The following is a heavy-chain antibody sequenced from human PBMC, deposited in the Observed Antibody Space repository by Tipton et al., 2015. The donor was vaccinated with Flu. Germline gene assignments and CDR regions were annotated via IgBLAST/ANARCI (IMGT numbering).Heavy chain of an antibody. CDR1: GFTFTSHG. D-gene: IGHD3-10*01. J-gene: IGHJ4*02. CDR3: ARAIGGSGSF. CDR2: IKQDGSEK. Sequence: SLRLSCAASGFTFTSHGMHWVRQAPGKGLEWVANIKQDGSEKYYVDSVKGRFTISRDNAKNSLYLQMNSLRAEDTAVYYCARAIGGSGSFWGQGTLVTVSS. V-gene: IGHV3-7*01.